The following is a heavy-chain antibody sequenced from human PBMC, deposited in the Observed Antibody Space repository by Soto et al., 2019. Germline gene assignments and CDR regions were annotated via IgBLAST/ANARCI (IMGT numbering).Heavy chain of an antibody. D-gene: IGHD2-2*01. J-gene: IGHJ5*02. V-gene: IGHV4-31*03. CDR2: IYYSGST. CDR3: ARGVVVVPALNNNWFDP. CDR1: GGSISSGGYY. Sequence: SETLSLTCTVSGGSISSGGYYWSWIRQHPGKGLEWIGYIYYSGSTYYNPSLKSRVTISVDASKNQFSLKLSSVTAADTAVYFCARGVVVVPALNNNWFDPWGQRTLVTVSS.